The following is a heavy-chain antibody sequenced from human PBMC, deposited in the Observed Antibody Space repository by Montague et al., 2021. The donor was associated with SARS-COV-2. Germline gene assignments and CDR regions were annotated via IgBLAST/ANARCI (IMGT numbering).Heavy chain of an antibody. CDR3: ATSLGGRYYWADCYFDY. V-gene: IGHV4-59*03. Sequence: SETLSLTCAVTGASMSPYHWSWIRQPPGKGLEWIGNLHHSGATNYNSSLESRVSMSVDTSKNQFPLNLISVTAAATAVYFCATSLGGRYYWADCYFDYWGQGILVTVSA. J-gene: IGHJ4*02. CDR1: GASMSPYH. D-gene: IGHD3-10*01. CDR2: LHHSGAT.